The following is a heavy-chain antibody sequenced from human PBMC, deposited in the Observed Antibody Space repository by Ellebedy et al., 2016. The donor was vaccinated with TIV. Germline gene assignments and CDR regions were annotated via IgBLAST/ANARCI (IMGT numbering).Heavy chain of an antibody. CDR3: ARVGRDVKTPDY. J-gene: IGHJ4*02. V-gene: IGHV4-59*12. CDR1: GGSISSYY. D-gene: IGHD5-24*01. CDR2: IYYSGST. Sequence: MPSETLSLTCTVSGGSISSYYWSWIRQPPGKGLEWIGYIYYSGSTNYNPSLKSRVTISVDTSKNQFSLKLSSVTAADTAVYYCARVGRDVKTPDYWGQGTLVTVSS.